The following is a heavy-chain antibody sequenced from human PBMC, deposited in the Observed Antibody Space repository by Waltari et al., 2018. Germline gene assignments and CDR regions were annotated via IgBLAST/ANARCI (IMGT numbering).Heavy chain of an antibody. V-gene: IGHV1-69*01. D-gene: IGHD3-16*01. CDR3: ARDPMGGSGHNWFDP. CDR2: IIPILGTA. CDR1: GFTFSSYA. Sequence: QVQLVESGGGVVQPGRSLRLSCAASGFTFSSYAMHWVRQAPGQGLEWMGGIIPILGTANYAQKVQGRVTITTDESTSTAYMELSSLRSEDTAVYYCARDPMGGSGHNWFDPWGQGTLVTVSS. J-gene: IGHJ5*02.